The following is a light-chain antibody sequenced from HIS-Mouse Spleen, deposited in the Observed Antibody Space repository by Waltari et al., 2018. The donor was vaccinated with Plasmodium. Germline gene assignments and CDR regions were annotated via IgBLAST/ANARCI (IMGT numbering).Light chain of an antibody. CDR2: EVS. Sequence: QSALTQPPSASGSPRPSVTLSCTGTSSAVGGYNYVSWYQQHPGNSPKLMMYEVSKRPAGVPDRFSGSKSVNTASLTVSGLQAEDEADYYCSSYAGSNNWVFGGGTKLTVL. V-gene: IGLV2-8*01. CDR1: SSAVGGYNY. CDR3: SSYAGSNNWV. J-gene: IGLJ3*02.